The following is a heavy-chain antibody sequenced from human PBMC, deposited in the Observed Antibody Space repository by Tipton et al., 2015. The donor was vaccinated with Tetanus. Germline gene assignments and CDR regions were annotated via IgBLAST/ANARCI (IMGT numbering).Heavy chain of an antibody. CDR1: GASISSYY. CDR3: AKITVAHTNEFDY. V-gene: IGHV4-59*12. D-gene: IGHD1-14*01. J-gene: IGHJ4*02. CDR2: ISSSGRT. Sequence: TLSLTCTVSGASISSYYWSWIRQPPGKGLEWIAYISSSGRTNYNPSLKSRVTISIDTSKNQFSLKLSSVTAADTAVYYCAKITVAHTNEFDYWGQGTLVTVSS.